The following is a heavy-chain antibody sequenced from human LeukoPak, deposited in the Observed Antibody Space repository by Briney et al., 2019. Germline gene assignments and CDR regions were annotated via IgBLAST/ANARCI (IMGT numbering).Heavy chain of an antibody. CDR2: IYYSGST. J-gene: IGHJ4*02. D-gene: IGHD2-15*01. CDR1: GGSISSYY. V-gene: IGHV4-59*12. Sequence: SETLSLTCTVSGGSISSYYWSWIRQPPGKGVEWLGYIYYSGSTNYNPSLKSRVTISVDTSKNQFSLKLSSVTAADTAVYYCAREYCSGGSCYSAYWGQGTLVTVSS. CDR3: AREYCSGGSCYSAY.